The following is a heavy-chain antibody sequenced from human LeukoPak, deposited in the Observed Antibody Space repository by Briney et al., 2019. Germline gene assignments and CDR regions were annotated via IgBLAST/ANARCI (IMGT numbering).Heavy chain of an antibody. Sequence: SETLSLTCTVSGGSISSYYWSWIRQPPGKGQEWIGYIDYSGSTNYNPSLKSRVTISVDTSKNQFSLKLSSVTAADTAVYYCARTYYYVSGLYYFDYWGQGTLVTVSS. CDR1: GGSISSYY. V-gene: IGHV4-59*08. CDR3: ARTYYYVSGLYYFDY. CDR2: IDYSGST. D-gene: IGHD3-10*01. J-gene: IGHJ4*02.